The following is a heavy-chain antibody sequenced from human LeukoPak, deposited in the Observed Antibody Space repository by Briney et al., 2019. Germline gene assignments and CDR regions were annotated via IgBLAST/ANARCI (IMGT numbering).Heavy chain of an antibody. CDR1: GYTFTGYY. CDR2: INPTGGST. D-gene: IGHD1-26*01. V-gene: IGHV1-46*01. Sequence: ASVKVSCKASGYTFTGYYIHWVRQAPGQGLEWMGLINPTGGSTGYAQKFQGRVTMTRDMSTSTDYMELSSLRSEDTAIYYCARDNSVGDNAWWFDPWGQGTLVTVSS. J-gene: IGHJ5*02. CDR3: ARDNSVGDNAWWFDP.